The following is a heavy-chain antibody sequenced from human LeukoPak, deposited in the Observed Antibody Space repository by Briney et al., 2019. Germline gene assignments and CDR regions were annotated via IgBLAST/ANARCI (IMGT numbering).Heavy chain of an antibody. Sequence: SETLSLTCTVSGYPISSGYYWGWIRPPPGKGLEWTGSIDHSGSTYYNPSLKSRITISVDTSKNQFSLKLSSVTAADTAVYYCARDGLYSGYDYMVGWFDPWGQGTLVTVSS. J-gene: IGHJ5*02. V-gene: IGHV4-38-2*02. D-gene: IGHD5-12*01. CDR3: ARDGLYSGYDYMVGWFDP. CDR2: IDHSGST. CDR1: GYPISSGYY.